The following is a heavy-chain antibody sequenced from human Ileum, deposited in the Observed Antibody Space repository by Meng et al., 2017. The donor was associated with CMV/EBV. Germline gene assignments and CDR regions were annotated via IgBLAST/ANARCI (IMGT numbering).Heavy chain of an antibody. J-gene: IGHJ4*02. CDR3: AKSSGYSYGQYDY. D-gene: IGHD5-18*01. Sequence: AAAGFTFSSYGMPWVRQAPGKGLEWVAVIWYDGSNKYYADSVKGRFTISRDNSKNTLYLQMNSLRAEDTAVYYCAKSSGYSYGQYDYWGQGTLVTVSS. CDR2: IWYDGSNK. CDR1: GFTFSSYG. V-gene: IGHV3-33*06.